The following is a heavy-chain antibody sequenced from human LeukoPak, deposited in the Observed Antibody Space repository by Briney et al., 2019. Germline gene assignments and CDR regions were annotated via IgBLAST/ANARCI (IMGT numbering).Heavy chain of an antibody. Sequence: SETLSLACTVSGGSISSSSYYWGWIRQPPGKGLEWIGSIFYSGSTYYNPSLKSRVTISVDTPKNQFSLKLSSVTAADTAVYYCARDPAGSSWFDFWGQGTLVTVSS. CDR2: IFYSGST. J-gene: IGHJ4*02. D-gene: IGHD6-13*01. V-gene: IGHV4-39*02. CDR3: ARDPAGSSWFDF. CDR1: GGSISSSSYY.